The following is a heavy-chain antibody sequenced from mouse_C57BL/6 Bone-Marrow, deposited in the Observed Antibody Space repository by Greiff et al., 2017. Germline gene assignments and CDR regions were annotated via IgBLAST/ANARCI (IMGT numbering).Heavy chain of an antibody. Sequence: VQLQQPGAELVRPGSSVKLSCKASGYTFTSYWMHLVKQRPIQGLEWIGNIDPSDSETHSNQKFKDKATLTVDKSSSTAYMQLSSLTSEDSAVYYCARGLLWYFDVWGTGTTVTVSS. CDR1: GYTFTSYW. CDR3: ARGLLWYFDV. CDR2: IDPSDSET. V-gene: IGHV1-52*01. J-gene: IGHJ1*03. D-gene: IGHD2-3*01.